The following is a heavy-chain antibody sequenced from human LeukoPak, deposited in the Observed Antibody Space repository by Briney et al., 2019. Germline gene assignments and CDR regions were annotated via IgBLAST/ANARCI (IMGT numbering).Heavy chain of an antibody. CDR1: GFTFSSYR. V-gene: IGHV3-7*01. CDR3: ARDGGGLYYYYGMDV. D-gene: IGHD2-15*01. J-gene: IGHJ6*02. Sequence: GGSLRLSCAASGFTFSSYRMSWVRQAPGKGLEWVADIKQDGSKKYYVDSVKGRFTISRDNAKNSLYLQMNSLRAEDTAVYYCARDGGGLYYYYGMDVWGQGTTVTVSS. CDR2: IKQDGSKK.